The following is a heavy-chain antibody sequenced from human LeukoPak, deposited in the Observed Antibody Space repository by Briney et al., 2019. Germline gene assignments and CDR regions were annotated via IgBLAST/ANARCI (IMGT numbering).Heavy chain of an antibody. Sequence: PGGSLRLSCTASGITFSSLWMSWVRQVPRKGLEWVADIKPDGSEVNYVASAKGRFTISRDNAKTSLYLQMNSLRVEDTAVYYCAGGQGWHFDLWGRGTLITVSS. CDR2: IKPDGSEV. J-gene: IGHJ2*01. CDR1: GITFSSLW. D-gene: IGHD2-15*01. V-gene: IGHV3-7*01. CDR3: AGGQGWHFDL.